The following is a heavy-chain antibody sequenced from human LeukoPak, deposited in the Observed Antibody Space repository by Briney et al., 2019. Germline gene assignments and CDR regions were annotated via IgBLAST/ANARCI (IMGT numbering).Heavy chain of an antibody. Sequence: PGRPLRLSGAASGLTFSSYGMHWVRQAPGKGLEWVAVISYDGSNKYYADSVKGRFTISRDNSKNTLYLQMSSLRAEDTAVYYCAIPHWYASYGDYEKVFDYWGQGTLVTVSS. CDR2: ISYDGSNK. D-gene: IGHD4-17*01. V-gene: IGHV3-30*03. J-gene: IGHJ4*02. CDR1: GLTFSSYG. CDR3: AIPHWYASYGDYEKVFDY.